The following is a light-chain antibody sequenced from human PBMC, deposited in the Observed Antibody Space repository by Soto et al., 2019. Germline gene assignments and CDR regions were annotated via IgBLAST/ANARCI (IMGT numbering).Light chain of an antibody. Sequence: QSALTQPDSVSGSPGQSITISCTGTSSDVGTYDYVSWYQQHPGKAPKLMIYGVSSRPSGVSSRFSGSKSGNTASLTISGLQPEDEADYYCISYTNTSALYVFGTGTKVTVL. CDR2: GVS. CDR3: ISYTNTSALYV. CDR1: SSDVGTYDY. V-gene: IGLV2-14*01. J-gene: IGLJ1*01.